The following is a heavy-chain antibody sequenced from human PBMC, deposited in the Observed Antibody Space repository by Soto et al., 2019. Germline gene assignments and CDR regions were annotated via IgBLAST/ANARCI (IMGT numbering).Heavy chain of an antibody. Sequence: QVQLVESGGGVVQPGRSLRLSCAASGFTFSSYAMHWVRQAPGKGLEWVAVISYDGSNKYYADSVKGRFTISRDNSKNTLYLQMNSLRAEDTAVYYCARDFPLLPAQGMDVWGQGTTVTVSS. CDR3: ARDFPLLPAQGMDV. V-gene: IGHV3-30-3*01. CDR1: GFTFSSYA. J-gene: IGHJ6*02. CDR2: ISYDGSNK.